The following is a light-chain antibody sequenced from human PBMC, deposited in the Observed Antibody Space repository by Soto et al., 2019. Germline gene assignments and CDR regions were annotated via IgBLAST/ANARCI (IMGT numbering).Light chain of an antibody. V-gene: IGKV1-5*01. CDR3: QHYNSYSST. Sequence: DIQMTQSPSTLSASVGDRVTITCRASQTISNWLAWYQEKPGKAPKLLIYDASILERGVPSRFSGSGSGTEFTLTISSLQPDDFAAYYCQHYNSYSSTFGQGTKVDIK. CDR1: QTISNW. CDR2: DAS. J-gene: IGKJ1*01.